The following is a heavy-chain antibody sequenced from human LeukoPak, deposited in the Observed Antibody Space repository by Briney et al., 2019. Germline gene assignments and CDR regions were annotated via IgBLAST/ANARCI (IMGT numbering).Heavy chain of an antibody. CDR3: ARRVYSGGWYPAGDYFDY. D-gene: IGHD6-19*01. CDR2: IYYSGST. V-gene: IGHV4-39*01. CDR1: GGSISSSSYY. J-gene: IGHJ4*02. Sequence: SETLSLTCTVSGGSISSSSYYWGWIRQPPGKGLEWIGSIYYSGSTYYNPSLKSRVTMSVDTSKNQFSLKLSSVTAAGTAVYYCARRVYSGGWYPAGDYFDYWGQGILATVSS.